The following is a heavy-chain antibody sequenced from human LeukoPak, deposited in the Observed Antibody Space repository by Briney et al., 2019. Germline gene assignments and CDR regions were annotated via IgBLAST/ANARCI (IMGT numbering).Heavy chain of an antibody. J-gene: IGHJ4*02. D-gene: IGHD3-22*01. V-gene: IGHV3-23*01. CDR3: AKDTYYDSSGYYET. Sequence: GGSLRLSCAASGFTFSSYAMSWVRQAPGKGLEWVSAISGSGGSTYYADSVKGRFTISRDNSKNTLYLQMNSLRAEDTAVYYCAKDTYYDSSGYYETWGQGTLVTVSS. CDR1: GFTFSSYA. CDR2: ISGSGGST.